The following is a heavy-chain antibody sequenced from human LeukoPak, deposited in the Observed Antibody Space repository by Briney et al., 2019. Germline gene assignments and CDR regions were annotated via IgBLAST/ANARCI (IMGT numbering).Heavy chain of an antibody. CDR2: TRNKANSYTT. J-gene: IGHJ4*02. CDR1: GFTFSDHY. Sequence: GGSLRLSCAASGFTFSDHYMDWVRQAPGKGLEWVGRTRNKANSYTTEYAASVKGRFTISRDDSKNSLYLQMSSLKTEDTAVYYCARYSGYDSPFDYWGQGTLVTVFS. CDR3: ARYSGYDSPFDY. V-gene: IGHV3-72*01. D-gene: IGHD5-12*01.